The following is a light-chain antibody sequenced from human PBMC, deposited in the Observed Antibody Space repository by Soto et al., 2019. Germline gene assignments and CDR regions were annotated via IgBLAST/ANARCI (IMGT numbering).Light chain of an antibody. CDR2: GAS. CDR3: QQYNNWPRT. V-gene: IGKV3-15*01. J-gene: IGKJ1*01. Sequence: EIVMTQSPATLSVSPGEGATLSCRASQTVSSNLAWYQQVPGQAPRLLIYGASTRATGVPARFSGSGSGTEFTLTISRLQSEDFAVYYCQQYNNWPRTFGQGPKVEVK. CDR1: QTVSSN.